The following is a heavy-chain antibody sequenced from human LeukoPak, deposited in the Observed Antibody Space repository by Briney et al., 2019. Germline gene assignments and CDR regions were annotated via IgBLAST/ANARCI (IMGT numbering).Heavy chain of an antibody. D-gene: IGHD1-26*01. J-gene: IGHJ4*02. V-gene: IGHV1-24*01. CDR1: GGTFSSYA. CDR2: FDPEDGET. Sequence: ASVKVSCKASGGTFSSYAISWVRQAPGKGLEWMGGFDPEDGETIYAQKFQGRVTMTEDTSTDTAYMELSSLRSEDTAVYYCATPRIVGATDYFDYWGQGTLVTVSS. CDR3: ATPRIVGATDYFDY.